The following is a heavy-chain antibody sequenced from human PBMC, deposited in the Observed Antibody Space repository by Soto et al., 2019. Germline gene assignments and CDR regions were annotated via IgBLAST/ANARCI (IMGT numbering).Heavy chain of an antibody. J-gene: IGHJ4*02. D-gene: IGHD3-22*01. CDR3: ARVGRQSFYDGFPVY. Sequence: ASVKVSCKASGYTFTTYSIGWGRQAPGQRLEWIGWISAYNGNTNYAQKLQGRVTMTTDTPTSTAYMELRSLRSDDTAVYYCARVGRQSFYDGFPVYWGQGTLVTVSS. CDR1: GYTFTTYS. V-gene: IGHV1-18*04. CDR2: ISAYNGNT.